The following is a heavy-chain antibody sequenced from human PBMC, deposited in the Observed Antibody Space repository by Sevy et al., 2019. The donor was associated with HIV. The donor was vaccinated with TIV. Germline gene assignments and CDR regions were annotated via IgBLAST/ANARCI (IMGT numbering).Heavy chain of an antibody. CDR2: ISYDGSNK. CDR3: ARHVKTTLCGSYFCSSGIGY. CDR1: GFTFSSYA. Sequence: GGSLRLSCAASGFTFSSYAMHWVRQAPGKGLEWLAVISYDGSNKYYADSVKGRFTISRDNSKNTLYLQMNSLRAEDTAVYYCARHVKTTLCGSYFCSSGIGYWGQGTLVTVSS. D-gene: IGHD1-26*01. V-gene: IGHV3-30-3*01. J-gene: IGHJ4*02.